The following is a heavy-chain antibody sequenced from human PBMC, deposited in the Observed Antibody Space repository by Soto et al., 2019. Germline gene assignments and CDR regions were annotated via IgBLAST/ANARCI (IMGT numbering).Heavy chain of an antibody. CDR3: ARGGYCSGGSCYWTRPADY. V-gene: IGHV3-33*01. Sequence: GGSLRLSCAASGFTFSSYGMHWVRQAPGKGLEWVAVIWYDGSNKYYADSVKGRFTISRDNSKNTLYLQMNSLRAEDTAVYYCARGGYCSGGSCYWTRPADYWGQGTLVTVSS. D-gene: IGHD2-15*01. CDR1: GFTFSSYG. CDR2: IWYDGSNK. J-gene: IGHJ4*02.